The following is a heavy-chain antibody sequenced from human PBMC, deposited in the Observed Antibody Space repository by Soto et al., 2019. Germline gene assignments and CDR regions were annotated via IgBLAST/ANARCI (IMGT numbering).Heavy chain of an antibody. V-gene: IGHV3-21*01. Sequence: GGSLRLSCAASGFTFNSFTMHWVRQAPGKGLEWVSSFGTRGDTYYADTVKGRFTISRDNAKNSVSLQMNSLRAEDTAVYFCAREETAWPLAYGLDVWGQGTTVTVSS. D-gene: IGHD2-21*02. CDR3: AREETAWPLAYGLDV. CDR1: GFTFNSFT. J-gene: IGHJ6*02. CDR2: FGTRGDT.